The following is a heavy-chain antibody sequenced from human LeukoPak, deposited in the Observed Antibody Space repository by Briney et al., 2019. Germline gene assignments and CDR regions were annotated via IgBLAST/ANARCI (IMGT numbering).Heavy chain of an antibody. CDR3: ARDVGSESYSYGMDV. CDR2: TTPIFGKA. J-gene: IGHJ6*02. Sequence: SVKVSCKASGGTFSTYAVSWVRQAPGQGLQWMGGTTPIFGKAKYAQKFQGRVTITADESANTVYMELHSLRSEDTALYYCARDVGSESYSYGMDVWGQGTTVTVSS. CDR1: GGTFSTYA. V-gene: IGHV1-69*13. D-gene: IGHD3-10*01.